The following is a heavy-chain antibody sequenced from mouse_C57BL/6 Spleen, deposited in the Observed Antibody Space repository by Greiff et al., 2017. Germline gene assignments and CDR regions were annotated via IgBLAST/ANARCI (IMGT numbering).Heavy chain of an antibody. D-gene: IGHD1-1*01. CDR3: AREEAITTVGGY. Sequence: QVQLQQSGAELVKPGASVKISCKASGYAFSSYWMNWVKQRPGKGLEWIGQIYPGDGDTNYNGKFKGKATLTADKSSSTAYLQLRSLTSEDSAVYFCAREEAITTVGGYWGQGTTLTVSS. J-gene: IGHJ2*01. CDR1: GYAFSSYW. V-gene: IGHV1-80*01. CDR2: IYPGDGDT.